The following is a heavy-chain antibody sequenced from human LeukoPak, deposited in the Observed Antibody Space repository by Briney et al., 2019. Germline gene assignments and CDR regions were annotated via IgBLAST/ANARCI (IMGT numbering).Heavy chain of an antibody. Sequence: GGSLRLSCAASGFTFTNYAVHWVRQAPGKGLQWVAIMSHDGTNKYYADSVRGRFTISRDNSKNRLYVQMTSLRPADTATSYCASLAVGRGYDDDDYWGQGTLVTVSS. D-gene: IGHD3-16*01. CDR1: GFTFTNYA. J-gene: IGHJ4*02. CDR2: MSHDGTNK. V-gene: IGHV3-30*04. CDR3: ASLAVGRGYDDDDY.